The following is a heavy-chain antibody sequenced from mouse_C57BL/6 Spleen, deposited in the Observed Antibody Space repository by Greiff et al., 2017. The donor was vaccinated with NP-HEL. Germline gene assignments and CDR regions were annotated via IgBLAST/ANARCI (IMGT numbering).Heavy chain of an antibody. CDR1: GYAFSSSW. D-gene: IGHD2-3*01. Sequence: QVQLQQSGPELVKPGASVKISCKASGYAFSSSWMNWVKQRPGKGLEWIGRIYPGDGDTNYNGKFKGKATLTADKSSSTAYMQLSSLTSEDSAVYFCARGGWLLWYFDVWGTGTTVTVSS. CDR2: IYPGDGDT. V-gene: IGHV1-82*01. CDR3: ARGGWLLWYFDV. J-gene: IGHJ1*03.